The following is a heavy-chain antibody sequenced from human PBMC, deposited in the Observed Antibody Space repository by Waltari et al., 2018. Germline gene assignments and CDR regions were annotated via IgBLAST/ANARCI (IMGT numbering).Heavy chain of an antibody. J-gene: IGHJ6*02. CDR2: IIPILGTA. V-gene: IGHV1-69*08. Sequence: QVQLVQSGAEVKKPGSSVKVSCKASGGTFSSYAISWVRQAPGQGLEWMGRIIPILGTANYAQKFQGRVTITADKSTSTAYMELSSLRSEDTAVYYCALTEGEEGYYGMDVWGQGTTVTVSS. CDR3: ALTEGEEGYYGMDV. CDR1: GGTFSSYA.